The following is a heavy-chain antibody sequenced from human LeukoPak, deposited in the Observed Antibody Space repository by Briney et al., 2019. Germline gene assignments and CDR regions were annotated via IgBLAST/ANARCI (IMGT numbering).Heavy chain of an antibody. D-gene: IGHD6-13*01. Sequence: KPSETLSLTCTVSGGSISSYYWSWIRQPPGKGLEWIGYIYYSGSTNYNPSLKSRVTISVDTSKNQFSLKLSSVTAADTAVYYCARSGGYSSPEGIWGQGTMATVSS. CDR3: ARSGGYSSPEGI. CDR2: IYYSGST. CDR1: GGSISSYY. J-gene: IGHJ3*02. V-gene: IGHV4-59*08.